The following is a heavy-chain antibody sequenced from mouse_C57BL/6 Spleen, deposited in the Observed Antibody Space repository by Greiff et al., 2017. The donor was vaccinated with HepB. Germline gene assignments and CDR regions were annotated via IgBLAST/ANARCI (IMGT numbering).Heavy chain of an antibody. CDR3: TPVVATDFDV. CDR1: GYTFTDYE. CDR2: IDPETGGT. J-gene: IGHJ1*03. V-gene: IGHV1-15*01. Sequence: VKLVESGAELVRPGASVTLSCKASGYTFTDYEMHWVKQTPVHGLEWIGAIDPETGGTAYNQKFKGKAILTADKSSSTAYMELRSLTSEDSAVYYCTPVVATDFDVWGTGTTVTVSS. D-gene: IGHD1-1*01.